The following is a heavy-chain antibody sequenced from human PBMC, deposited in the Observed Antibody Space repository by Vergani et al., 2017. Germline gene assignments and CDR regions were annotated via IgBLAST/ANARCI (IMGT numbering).Heavy chain of an antibody. V-gene: IGHV4-39*01. CDR1: GDSIISRSYY. CDR3: ASGKYYSDSTSHFRGRYFDV. D-gene: IGHD3-16*01. J-gene: IGHJ2*01. Sequence: QMQLQESGPGLVKASETLSLTCTVSGDSIISRSYYWGWLRQPPGKGLEWIGSIYNSGNGDSSSSLKSRVTISADTSKNQFSLRLTSVPAADTALYYCASGKYYSDSTSHFRGRYFDVWGRGTLVTVPS. CDR2: IYNSGNG.